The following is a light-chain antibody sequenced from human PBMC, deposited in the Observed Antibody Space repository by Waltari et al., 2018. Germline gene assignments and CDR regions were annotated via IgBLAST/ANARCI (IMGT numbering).Light chain of an antibody. Sequence: QSALTQPASVSGSPGQSITISCTGASSDVGGYYYVSWYQQLPDKAPKLMIYDVSNRPSGVSDRFSGSKSGNTASLTISGLQAEDEADYYCCSYTSSSTLVIGGGTKLTVL. V-gene: IGLV2-14*01. CDR3: CSYTSSSTLV. CDR2: DVS. J-gene: IGLJ3*02. CDR1: SSDVGGYYY.